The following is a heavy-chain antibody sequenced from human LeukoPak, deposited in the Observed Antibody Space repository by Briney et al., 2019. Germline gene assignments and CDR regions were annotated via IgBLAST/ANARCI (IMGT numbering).Heavy chain of an antibody. CDR3: ARAPNWDYYYFDY. CDR2: ITSSSIHI. CDR1: GFTFTTYA. V-gene: IGHV3-21*01. Sequence: GGSLRLSCAASGFTFTTYAMNWVRQAPGKGLEWVSSITSSSIHIYYADSVKGRFTISRDNAKNSLFLQMNSLRAEDTAVYYCARAPNWDYYYFDYWGQGTLVTVSS. J-gene: IGHJ4*02. D-gene: IGHD1-7*01.